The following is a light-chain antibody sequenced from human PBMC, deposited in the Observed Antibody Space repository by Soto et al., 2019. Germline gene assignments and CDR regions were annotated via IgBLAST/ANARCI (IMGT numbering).Light chain of an antibody. CDR1: QGISNF. CDR2: AAS. J-gene: IGKJ1*01. V-gene: IGKV1-27*01. Sequence: DVQMTQSPSSLYKSVGDRVTITCRASQGISNFLAWHQQKPGKVPKLLIYAASTLQSGVPSRFSGSGSGTDFTLTITSLQPEDVATYYCQKYNSAPWTFGQGTKVDIK. CDR3: QKYNSAPWT.